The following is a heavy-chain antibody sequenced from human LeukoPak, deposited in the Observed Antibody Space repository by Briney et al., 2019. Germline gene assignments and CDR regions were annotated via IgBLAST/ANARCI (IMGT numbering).Heavy chain of an antibody. D-gene: IGHD3-10*01. CDR1: GFTFSSYW. J-gene: IGHJ6*02. Sequence: GGSLRLSCAASGFTFSSYWMSWVRQAPGKGLEWVANIKQDGSEKYYVDSVKGRFTISRDNSKNTLYLQMNSLRAEDTAVYYCARESITMVRGGRDYGMDVWGQGTTVTVSS. V-gene: IGHV3-7*03. CDR3: ARESITMVRGGRDYGMDV. CDR2: IKQDGSEK.